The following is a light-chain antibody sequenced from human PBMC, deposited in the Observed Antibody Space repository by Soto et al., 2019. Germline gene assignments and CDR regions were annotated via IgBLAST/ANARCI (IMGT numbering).Light chain of an antibody. J-gene: IGLJ1*01. CDR3: SSHTSYSTRV. Sequence: QSALTQPASVSGSPGQSIAISCTGTSSDVGGYNYVSWYQQRPDKAPKLMIHEVSNRPSGISDRFSGSKSGNTASLTISGLQADDEADYYCSSHTSYSTRVFGTGTKLTVL. CDR2: EVS. CDR1: SSDVGGYNY. V-gene: IGLV2-14*01.